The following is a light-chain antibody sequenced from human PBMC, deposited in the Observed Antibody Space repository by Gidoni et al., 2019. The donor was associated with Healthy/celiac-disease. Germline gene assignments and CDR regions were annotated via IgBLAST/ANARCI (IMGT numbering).Light chain of an antibody. CDR2: GAS. CDR1: QSVSSN. CDR3: QQYNNWPALT. J-gene: IGKJ4*01. V-gene: IGKV3-15*01. Sequence: EIVMPQSPATLSVSPGERASLSCRASQSVSSNLAWYQQKPGQAPRLLIYGASTRATGIPARFSGSVSGTEFTLTISSLQSEDFAFYYCQQYNNWPALTFGGGTKVEIK.